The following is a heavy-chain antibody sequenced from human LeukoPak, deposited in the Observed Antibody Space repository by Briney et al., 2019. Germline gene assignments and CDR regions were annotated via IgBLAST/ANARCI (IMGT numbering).Heavy chain of an antibody. V-gene: IGHV4-39*01. CDR3: ARFPDPELGIGWFDP. Sequence: SETLSLTCTVSGGSISSSSYYWGWIRQPPGTGLEWVGSIYYSGSTYYNPSLKSRVTISVDTSKNQFSLKLSSVTAADTAVYYCARFPDPELGIGWFDPWGQGTLVTVSS. J-gene: IGHJ5*02. D-gene: IGHD7-27*01. CDR2: IYYSGST. CDR1: GGSISSSSYY.